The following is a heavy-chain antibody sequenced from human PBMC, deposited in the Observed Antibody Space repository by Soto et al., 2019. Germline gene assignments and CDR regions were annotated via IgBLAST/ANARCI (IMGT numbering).Heavy chain of an antibody. CDR2: IYHSGSA. CDR1: GGSISSGGHS. J-gene: IGHJ4*02. D-gene: IGHD3-16*01. Sequence: QLQLQEAGSGLVKPSQTLSLTCAVSGGSISSGGHSWSWIRPSPGKGLEWIGYIYHSGSAHYNPSLQSRVTISIGRSNNQFSLKLSSVTAADSDVYYCARGTFPTYFDYWGQGILVTASS. CDR3: ARGTFPTYFDY. V-gene: IGHV4-30-2*06.